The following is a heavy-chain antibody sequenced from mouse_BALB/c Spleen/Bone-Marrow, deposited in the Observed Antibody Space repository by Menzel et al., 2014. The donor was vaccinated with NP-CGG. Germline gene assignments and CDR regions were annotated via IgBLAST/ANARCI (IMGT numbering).Heavy chain of an antibody. CDR2: ISDGGSYT. J-gene: IGHJ4*01. CDR3: ARDAIYRYDGGYTMDY. CDR1: GFTFSDYY. V-gene: IGHV5-4*02. Sequence: EVQRVESGGGLVKPGGSLKLSCATSGFTFSDYYMYWVRQTPEKRLEWVATISDGGSYTYYPDSVKGRFTISRDNAKNNLYLQMSSLKSEDTAMYYCARDAIYRYDGGYTMDYWGQGTSVTVSS. D-gene: IGHD2-14*01.